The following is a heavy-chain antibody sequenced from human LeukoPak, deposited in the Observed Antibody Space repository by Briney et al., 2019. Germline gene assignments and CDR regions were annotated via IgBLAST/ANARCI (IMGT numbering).Heavy chain of an antibody. D-gene: IGHD1-26*01. CDR2: ILTSGTT. Sequence: SETLSLTCTVSNGSISNYHWSWVRQPPGKGLEWIGHILTSGTTNYNPSLKSRLTISVDTSKNQFTLKLSSVTAADTAVYYCARLRVSGSYLYYFDYWGQGTLVSVSS. CDR1: NGSISNYH. J-gene: IGHJ4*02. CDR3: ARLRVSGSYLYYFDY. V-gene: IGHV4-4*09.